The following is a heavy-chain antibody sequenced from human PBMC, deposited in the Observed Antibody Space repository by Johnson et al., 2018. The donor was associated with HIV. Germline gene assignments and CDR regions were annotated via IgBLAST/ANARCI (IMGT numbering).Heavy chain of an antibody. CDR2: ISGSGGST. D-gene: IGHD4-17*01. CDR3: TTGTTVPTWD. Sequence: VQLVESGGGVVQPGRSLRLSCVASGYSIRNSAMHWVRQAPGKGLEWVSAISGSGGSTYYADSVKGRFTISRDNSKNTLYLQMNSLKTEDTAVYYCTTGTTVPTWDWGQGTMVTVSS. CDR1: GYSIRNSA. J-gene: IGHJ3*01. V-gene: IGHV3-23*04.